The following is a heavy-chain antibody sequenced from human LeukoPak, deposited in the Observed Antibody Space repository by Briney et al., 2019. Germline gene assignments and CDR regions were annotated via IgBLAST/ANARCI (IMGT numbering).Heavy chain of an antibody. J-gene: IGHJ4*02. CDR3: ARDRGGYTYSHDY. Sequence: PSETLSLTCAVYGGSFSGYYWSWIRQPPGKGLEWIGEINHSGSTNYNPSLKSRVTISVDTSKNQFSLKLNFVTAADTAVYYCARDRGGYTYSHDYWGQGTLVTVSS. D-gene: IGHD5-18*01. CDR2: INHSGST. V-gene: IGHV4-34*01. CDR1: GGSFSGYY.